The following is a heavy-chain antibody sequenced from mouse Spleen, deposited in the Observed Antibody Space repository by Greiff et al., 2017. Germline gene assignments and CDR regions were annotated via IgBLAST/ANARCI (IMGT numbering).Heavy chain of an antibody. CDR1: GFTFSSYT. Sequence: EVQLVESGGGLVKPGGSLKLSCAASGFTFSSYTMSWVRQTPEKRLEWVATISSGGSYTYYPDSVKGRFTISRDNAKNTLYLQMSSLKSEDTAMYYRTRESLDSSGYSYWGQGTLVTVSA. V-gene: IGHV5-6-4*01. J-gene: IGHJ3*01. D-gene: IGHD3-2*01. CDR3: TRESLDSSGYSY. CDR2: ISSGGSYT.